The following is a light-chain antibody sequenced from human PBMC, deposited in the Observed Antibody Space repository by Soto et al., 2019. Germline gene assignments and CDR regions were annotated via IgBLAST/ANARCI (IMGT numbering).Light chain of an antibody. J-gene: IGLJ2*01. CDR1: SSDVGGYNY. Sequence: QSALTQPASVSGSPGQSITISCTGTSSDVGGYNYVSWYQQHPGKAPKLMIYDVSNRPSGVSNRFSGSKSGNTASLTISGLQAEDGADYYCSSSTSSSTRVFGGGTKLTVL. V-gene: IGLV2-14*01. CDR2: DVS. CDR3: SSSTSSSTRV.